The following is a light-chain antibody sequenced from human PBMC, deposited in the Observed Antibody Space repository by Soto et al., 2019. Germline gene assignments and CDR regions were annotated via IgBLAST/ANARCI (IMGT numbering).Light chain of an antibody. CDR2: GNS. CDR3: QSYDRSVSGFSV. Sequence: QSVLTQPPSVSGAPGQRVTISCTRSSSNIGANSDVHWYQQLAGAAPKLLIYGNSNRPSVVSDRFSGSKSGTSASLAITGLQAEDEAGDCCQSYDRSVSGFSVFGTGPKFTVL. CDR1: SSNIGANSD. V-gene: IGLV1-40*01. J-gene: IGLJ1*01.